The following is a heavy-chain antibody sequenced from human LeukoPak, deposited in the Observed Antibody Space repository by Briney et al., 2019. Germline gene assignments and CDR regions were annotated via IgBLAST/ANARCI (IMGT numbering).Heavy chain of an antibody. D-gene: IGHD5-18*01. CDR1: GGSISSYY. V-gene: IGHV4-59*01. Sequence: SETLSLTCTVSGGSISSYYWSWIRQPPGKGLEWIGCIYYSGSTNYNPSLKSRVTISVDTSKNQFSLKLSSVTAADTAVYYCARARGYSYGLLYYFDYWGQGTLVTVSS. CDR2: IYYSGST. CDR3: ARARGYSYGLLYYFDY. J-gene: IGHJ4*02.